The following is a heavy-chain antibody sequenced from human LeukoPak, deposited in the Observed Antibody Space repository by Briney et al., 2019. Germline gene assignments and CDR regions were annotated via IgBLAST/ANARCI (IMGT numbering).Heavy chain of an antibody. V-gene: IGHV4-30-2*01. CDR1: GGSISSGGYY. Sequence: TLSLPCTVSGGSISSGGYYWSWIRQPPGKGLEWIGYIYHSGSTCYNPSLKSRVTISVDRSKNQFSLKLSSVTAADTAVYYCARGVRDIVVVPAANFDYWGQGTLVTVSS. D-gene: IGHD2-2*01. CDR2: IYHSGST. J-gene: IGHJ4*02. CDR3: ARGVRDIVVVPAANFDY.